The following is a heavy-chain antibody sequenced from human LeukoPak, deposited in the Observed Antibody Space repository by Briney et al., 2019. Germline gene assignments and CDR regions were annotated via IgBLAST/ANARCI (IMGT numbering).Heavy chain of an antibody. CDR1: GFTFSSYS. V-gene: IGHV3-23*01. CDR2: ISGIDT. CDR3: TKDAPDSGGWFFFDS. Sequence: GGSLRLSCAASGFTFSSYSMNWVRQAPGKGLEWVSTISGIDTFYADSVKGRFTISRDNSKNTLYLQMISLRAEDTAVYYCTKDAPDSGGWFFFDSWGQGTLVTVSS. J-gene: IGHJ4*02. D-gene: IGHD6-19*01.